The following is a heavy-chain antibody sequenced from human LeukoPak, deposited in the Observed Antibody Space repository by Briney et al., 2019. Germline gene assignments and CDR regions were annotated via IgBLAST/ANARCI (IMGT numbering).Heavy chain of an antibody. CDR1: GFTFSNYA. Sequence: PGGSLRLSXAASGFTFSNYAMSWVRQAPGKGVEWVSGISGSGDYTYYADSLKGRFTISRDNSKNTLYLQMNSLRAEDTALYYCAKDLTYYYGLGSSTNAFDIWGQGTMVTVSS. V-gene: IGHV3-23*01. CDR3: AKDLTYYYGLGSSTNAFDI. D-gene: IGHD3-10*01. J-gene: IGHJ3*02. CDR2: ISGSGDYT.